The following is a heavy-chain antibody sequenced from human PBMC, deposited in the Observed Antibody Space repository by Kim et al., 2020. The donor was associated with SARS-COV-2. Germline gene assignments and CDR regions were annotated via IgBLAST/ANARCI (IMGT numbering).Heavy chain of an antibody. Sequence: ASVKVSCKVSGYTLTELSMHWVRQAPGKGLEWMGGFDPEDGETIYAQKFQGRVTMTEDTSTDTAYMELSSLRSEDTAVYYCATTSKGLGATSYYGMDVWGQGTTVTVSS. CDR2: FDPEDGET. J-gene: IGHJ6*02. CDR3: ATTSKGLGATSYYGMDV. D-gene: IGHD1-26*01. CDR1: GYTLTELS. V-gene: IGHV1-24*01.